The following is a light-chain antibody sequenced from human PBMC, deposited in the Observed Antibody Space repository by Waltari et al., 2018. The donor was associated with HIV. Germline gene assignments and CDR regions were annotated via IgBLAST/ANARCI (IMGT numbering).Light chain of an antibody. CDR1: QSVSSN. V-gene: IGKV3-15*01. CDR2: GAS. J-gene: IGKJ2*01. Sequence: EIVMTQSPATLSVSPGESAPLSCRARQSVSSNLAWYQQKPGQAPRLLIYGASTRATGIPARFSGSGSGTEFTLTISSLQSEDFAVYYCQQYNNWPLYTFGQGTKLEIK. CDR3: QQYNNWPLYT.